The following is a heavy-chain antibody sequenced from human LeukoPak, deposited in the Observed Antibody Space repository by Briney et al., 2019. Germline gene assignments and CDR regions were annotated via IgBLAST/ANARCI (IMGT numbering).Heavy chain of an antibody. CDR2: IIPIFGTA. V-gene: IGHV1-69*05. D-gene: IGHD6-13*01. Sequence: ASVKVSCKASGGTFSSYAISWVRQAPGQGLEWMGGIIPIFGTANYAQKFQGRVTITTDESTSTAYMELSSLRSEDTAVYYCARDLGVAAAEDWFDPWGQGTLVTVSS. CDR3: ARDLGVAAAEDWFDP. CDR1: GGTFSSYA. J-gene: IGHJ5*02.